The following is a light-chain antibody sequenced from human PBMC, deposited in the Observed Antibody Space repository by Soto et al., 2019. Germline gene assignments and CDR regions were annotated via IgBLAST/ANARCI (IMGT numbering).Light chain of an antibody. CDR1: SSDVGGYNY. CDR3: CSYAGSYTLV. V-gene: IGLV2-11*01. CDR2: DVS. Sequence: QSALTQPRSVSGSPGQSVTISCTGTSSDVGGYNYVSWYQQHPGKAPKLMFYDVSKRPSGVPDRFSGSKSGNTASLTISGLQAEDEADYYCCSYAGSYTLVLGGGTKLTVL. J-gene: IGLJ2*01.